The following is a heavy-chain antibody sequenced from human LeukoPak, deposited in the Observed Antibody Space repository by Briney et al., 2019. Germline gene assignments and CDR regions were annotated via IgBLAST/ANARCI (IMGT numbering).Heavy chain of an antibody. Sequence: PSETLSLTCTVSGGSISSYYWSWIRQPPGKGLEWIGYIYYSGSTNYNPSLKSRVTISVDTSKNQFSLRLSSVTAADTAVYYCARQGASGSTWGQGTMVTVSS. CDR1: GGSISSYY. V-gene: IGHV4-59*01. J-gene: IGHJ3*01. CDR2: IYYSGST. D-gene: IGHD1-26*01. CDR3: ARQGASGST.